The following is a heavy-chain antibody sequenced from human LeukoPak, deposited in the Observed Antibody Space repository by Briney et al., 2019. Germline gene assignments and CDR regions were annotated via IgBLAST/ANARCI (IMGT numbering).Heavy chain of an antibody. D-gene: IGHD6-19*01. CDR2: ISPGGSGT. V-gene: IGHV3-74*01. CDR3: ARDRALKQWLVLYYFDY. J-gene: IGHJ4*02. Sequence: GGSLRLSCAASGFTFSSYSMNWVRQGPGKGLVSVSCISPGGSGTDYADSVKGRFTMSRDNSKNTLYLQMNSLRAEDTAVYYCARDRALKQWLVLYYFDYWGQGTLVTVSS. CDR1: GFTFSSYS.